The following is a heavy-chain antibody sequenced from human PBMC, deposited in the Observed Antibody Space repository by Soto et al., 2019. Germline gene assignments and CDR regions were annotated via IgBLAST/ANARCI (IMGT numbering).Heavy chain of an antibody. D-gene: IGHD6-6*01. CDR1: GYTFTGYY. J-gene: IGHJ4*02. CDR2: INPNSGGT. Sequence: GPSVKVSCKASGYTFTGYYMHWVRQAPGQGLEWMGWINPNSGGTNYAQKFQGRVTMTRDTSISTAYMELSRLRSDDTAVYYCARVFEYSSSSGPSDYWGQGTLVTVSS. CDR3: ARVFEYSSSSGPSDY. V-gene: IGHV1-2*02.